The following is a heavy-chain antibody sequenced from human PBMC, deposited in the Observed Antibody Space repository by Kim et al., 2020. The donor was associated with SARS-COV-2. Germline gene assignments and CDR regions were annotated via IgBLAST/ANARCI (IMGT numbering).Heavy chain of an antibody. CDR2: ST. J-gene: IGHJ4*02. D-gene: IGHD1-26*01. V-gene: IGHV3-53*01. CDR3: ARLEVGALDY. Sequence: STYYADSVEGRFTISRDNSENTLYLQMNSLRAEDTAVYYCARLEVGALDYWGQGTLVTVSS.